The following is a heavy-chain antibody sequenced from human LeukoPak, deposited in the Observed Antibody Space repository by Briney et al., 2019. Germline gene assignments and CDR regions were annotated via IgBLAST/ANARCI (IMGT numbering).Heavy chain of an antibody. J-gene: IGHJ4*02. CDR2: INHSGST. CDR3: ARGRYRVAYDY. CDR1: GGSFSGYY. D-gene: IGHD2-15*01. V-gene: IGHV4-34*01. Sequence: PSETLSLTCAVYGGSFSGYYWSWIRQPPGKGLEWIGEINHSGSTNYNPSLKSRVTISADTSKNQFSLKLSSVTAADTAVYYCARGRYRVAYDYWGQGTLVTVSS.